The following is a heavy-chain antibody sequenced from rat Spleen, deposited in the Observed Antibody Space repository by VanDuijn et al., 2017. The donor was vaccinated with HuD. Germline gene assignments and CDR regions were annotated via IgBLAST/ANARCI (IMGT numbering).Heavy chain of an antibody. D-gene: IGHD1-5*01. J-gene: IGHJ2*01. CDR1: GFSLTDYS. V-gene: IGHV2S63*01. CDR3: ARIGAGSFDY. CDR2: LWSNGNT. Sequence: EVQLKESGPGLVQPSQTLSLTCTVSGFSLTDYSVHWVRQPPGKGLEWMGVLWSNGNTAYNSTLKSRLSISRDTSKSQVFLKMNSLQTEDIGTYYCARIGAGSFDYWGQGVMVTVSS.